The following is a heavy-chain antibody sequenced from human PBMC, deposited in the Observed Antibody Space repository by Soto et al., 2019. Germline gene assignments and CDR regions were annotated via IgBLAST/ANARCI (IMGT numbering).Heavy chain of an antibody. Sequence: ASVKVSCKASGGTFSSYAISWVRQAPGQGLEWMGRIIPILGIANYAQKFQGRVTITADKSTSTAYMELSSLRSEDTAVYYCARGGGPGYSSSWYFDYWGQGTLVTVSS. D-gene: IGHD6-13*01. J-gene: IGHJ4*02. CDR1: GGTFSSYA. CDR2: IIPILGIA. V-gene: IGHV1-69*04. CDR3: ARGGGPGYSSSWYFDY.